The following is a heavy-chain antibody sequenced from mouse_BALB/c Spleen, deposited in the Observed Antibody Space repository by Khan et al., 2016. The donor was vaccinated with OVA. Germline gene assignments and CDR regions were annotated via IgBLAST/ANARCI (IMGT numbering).Heavy chain of an antibody. Sequence: EVELVESGGGLVQPGGSRKLSCAASGFTFSSFGMHWVRQAPEKGLEWVAYVSFGSATIYYADTLKGRFTISRDNPKNTLFLQMTSLRSEDTAIYDCARSLITTWYFDVWGAGTTVTVSS. V-gene: IGHV5-17*02. CDR2: VSFGSATI. CDR1: GFTFSSFG. D-gene: IGHD2-4*01. CDR3: ARSLITTWYFDV. J-gene: IGHJ1*01.